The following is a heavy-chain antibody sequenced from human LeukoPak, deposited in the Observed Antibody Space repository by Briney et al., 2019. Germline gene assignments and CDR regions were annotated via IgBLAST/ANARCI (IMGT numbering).Heavy chain of an antibody. CDR2: IYSGGST. J-gene: IGHJ4*02. CDR1: GFTVSSNY. Sequence: GGSLRLSCAASGFTVSSNYMSWVRQAPGKGLEWVSVIYSGGSTYYAHSVKGRFNISRDNSKNTLYLQMNSLRAEDTAVYYCARDSRYSSGWFFDYWGQGTLVTVSS. V-gene: IGHV3-66*02. CDR3: ARDSRYSSGWFFDY. D-gene: IGHD6-19*01.